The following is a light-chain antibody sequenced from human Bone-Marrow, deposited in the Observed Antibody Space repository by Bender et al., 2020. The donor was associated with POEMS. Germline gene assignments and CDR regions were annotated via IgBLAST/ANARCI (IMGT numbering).Light chain of an antibody. CDR2: QDT. CDR3: QSADSSDTFV. J-gene: IGLJ1*01. Sequence: SNEPAQPPSVSVSPGQTATITCSAAALPRQYSYWYQQRPGQAPILLIYQDTERPAVIPERFSASKSGTTATLTISGVQAEDEADYYCQSADSSDTFVFGTGTRVTVL. CDR1: ALPRQY. V-gene: IGLV3-25*03.